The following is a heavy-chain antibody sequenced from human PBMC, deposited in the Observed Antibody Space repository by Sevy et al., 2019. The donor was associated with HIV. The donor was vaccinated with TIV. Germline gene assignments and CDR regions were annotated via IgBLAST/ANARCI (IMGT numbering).Heavy chain of an antibody. Sequence: ASVKVSCKASGYTFTGYYMHWVRRAPGQGLEWMGRINPNSGGTNYAQKFQGRVTMTRDTSISTAYMELSRLRSDDTAVYYCARDLGIVVVPAAYYYGMDVWGQGTTVTVSS. CDR1: GYTFTGYY. J-gene: IGHJ6*02. CDR3: ARDLGIVVVPAAYYYGMDV. CDR2: INPNSGGT. D-gene: IGHD2-2*03. V-gene: IGHV1-2*06.